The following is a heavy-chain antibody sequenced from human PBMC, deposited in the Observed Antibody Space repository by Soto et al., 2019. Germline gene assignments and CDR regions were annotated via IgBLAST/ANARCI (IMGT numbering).Heavy chain of an antibody. CDR3: AKDLDWNYYFDY. Sequence: GGSLRLSCAASGFTFSSYAMSWVRQAPGKGLEWVSSISGSGGSTYYADSVKGRFTISRDNSKNTLYLQMNSLRAEDTAVYYCAKDLDWNYYFDYWGQGTLVTVSS. J-gene: IGHJ4*02. CDR1: GFTFSSYA. D-gene: IGHD1-7*01. V-gene: IGHV3-23*01. CDR2: ISGSGGST.